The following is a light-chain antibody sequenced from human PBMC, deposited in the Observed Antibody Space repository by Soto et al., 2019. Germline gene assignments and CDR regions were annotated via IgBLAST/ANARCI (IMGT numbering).Light chain of an antibody. J-gene: IGKJ1*01. Sequence: EIVLTQSPATLSLSLGESATLSCRASQSVSSYLAWYQQKPGQGPRLLIYDASNRATGVSARFSGSGYGTDFTLTISSLEPHDFATFYCQQASRFPWMFGQGTTVVNK. CDR1: QSVSSY. V-gene: IGKV3-11*01. CDR3: QQASRFPWM. CDR2: DAS.